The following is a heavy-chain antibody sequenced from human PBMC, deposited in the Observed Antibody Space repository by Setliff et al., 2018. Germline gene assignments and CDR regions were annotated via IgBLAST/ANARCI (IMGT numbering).Heavy chain of an antibody. Sequence: SETLSLTCAVSDFSVSSVYYWGWIRQPPGKGLEWIANVYYSGSTYYNPSLESRVTMSVDTSKSQFSLNLYSVTAADTAVYYCARTSTGRYSDLWGRGTLVTVSS. J-gene: IGHJ2*01. CDR3: ARTSTGRYSDL. CDR1: DFSVSSVYY. V-gene: IGHV4-38-2*01. CDR2: VYYSGST. D-gene: IGHD2-2*01.